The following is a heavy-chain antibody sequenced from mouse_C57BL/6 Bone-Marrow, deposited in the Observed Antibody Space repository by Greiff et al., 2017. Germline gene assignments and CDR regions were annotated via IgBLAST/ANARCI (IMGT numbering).Heavy chain of an antibody. Sequence: EVQLQQSGPVLVKPGASVKMSCKASGYTFTDYYMNWVKQSHGKSLEWIGVINPYNGGTSYNQKFKGKATLTVDKSSSTAYMELNSLTSENSAVYCCARAGYSNAWFAYWGQGTLVTVSA. CDR1: GYTFTDYY. V-gene: IGHV1-19*01. CDR3: ARAGYSNAWFAY. CDR2: INPYNGGT. D-gene: IGHD2-5*01. J-gene: IGHJ3*01.